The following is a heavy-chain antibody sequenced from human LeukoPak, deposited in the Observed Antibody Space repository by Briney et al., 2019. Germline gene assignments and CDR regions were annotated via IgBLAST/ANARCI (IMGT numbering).Heavy chain of an antibody. CDR2: ISSSSSII. CDR3: ARVSGSYGDSAY. Sequence: GGSLKPSCVASGFTFSSYSMTWVRQAPGKGLEWVSYISSSSSIIHYADSVKGRFTISRDNAKNSLYLQMNSLRDEDTALYYCARVSGSYGDSAYWGQGTLVTVSS. CDR1: GFTFSSYS. J-gene: IGHJ4*02. V-gene: IGHV3-48*02. D-gene: IGHD1-26*01.